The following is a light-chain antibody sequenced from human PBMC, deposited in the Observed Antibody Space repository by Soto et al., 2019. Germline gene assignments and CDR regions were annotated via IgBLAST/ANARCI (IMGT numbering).Light chain of an antibody. Sequence: EVVLTQSPGTLSLSPGERATLSCRASQSVSGSYLAWYQQKPGQAPRLLIYDASSRATGIPDRFSGSGSGTDFTLLISRLEPEDFAVYYCQQYGSSPPYTFGQGTKLEIK. J-gene: IGKJ2*01. V-gene: IGKV3-20*01. CDR3: QQYGSSPPYT. CDR1: QSVSGSY. CDR2: DAS.